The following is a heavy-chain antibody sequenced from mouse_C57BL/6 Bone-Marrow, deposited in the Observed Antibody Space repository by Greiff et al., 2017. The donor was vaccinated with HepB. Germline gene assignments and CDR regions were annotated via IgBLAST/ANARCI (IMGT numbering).Heavy chain of an antibody. J-gene: IGHJ2*01. CDR3: ARYYSFDY. CDR1: GYTFTSYW. CDR2: IDPSDSYT. Sequence: QVHVKQPGAELVRPGTSVKLSCKASGYTFTSYWMHWVKQRPGQGLEWIGVIDPSDSYTNYNQKFKGKATLTVDTSSSTAYMQLSSLTSEDSAVYYCARYYSFDYWGQGTTLTVSS. D-gene: IGHD2-12*01. V-gene: IGHV1-59*01.